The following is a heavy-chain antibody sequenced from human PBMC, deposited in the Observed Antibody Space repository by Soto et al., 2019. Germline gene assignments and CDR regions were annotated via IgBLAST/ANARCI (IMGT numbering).Heavy chain of an antibody. Sequence: VQLQQWGAGLLKPSETLSLTCAVYGGSFSGYYWTWIRQPPGTGLEWIGEINHSGSTNYNPSLKSRVTISVDTPTNPFSLKLPSVSAADTAVYYCARAKITGLFDYWGQGTLVTVSS. CDR3: ARAKITGLFDY. CDR2: INHSGST. D-gene: IGHD2-8*02. CDR1: GGSFSGYY. J-gene: IGHJ4*02. V-gene: IGHV4-34*01.